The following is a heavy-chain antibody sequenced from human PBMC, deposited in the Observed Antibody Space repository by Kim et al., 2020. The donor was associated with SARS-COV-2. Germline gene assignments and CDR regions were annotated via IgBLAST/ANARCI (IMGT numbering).Heavy chain of an antibody. D-gene: IGHD3-3*01. Sequence: SETLSLTCTVSGGSISSYYWSWIRQPPGKGLEWIGYIYYSGSTNYNPSLKSRVTISVDTSKNQFSLKLSSVTAADTAVYYCARAYDFWSGPDYGMDVWG. V-gene: IGHV4-59*01. CDR2: IYYSGST. J-gene: IGHJ6*02. CDR3: ARAYDFWSGPDYGMDV. CDR1: GGSISSYY.